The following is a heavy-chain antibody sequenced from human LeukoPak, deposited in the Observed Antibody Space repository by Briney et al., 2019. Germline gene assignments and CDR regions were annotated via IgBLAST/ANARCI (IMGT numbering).Heavy chain of an antibody. J-gene: IGHJ4*02. CDR2: INRSGST. CDR3: ARGPGRARGVRRGWYYFDY. D-gene: IGHD3-10*01. V-gene: IGHV4-34*01. Sequence: PSETLSLTCAVYGGSFSGYYWSWIRQPPGKGPEWIGEINRSGSTNYNPSLKSRVTISVDTSKNQFSLKLSSVTAADTAVYYCARGPGRARGVRRGWYYFDYWGQGTLVTVSS. CDR1: GGSFSGYY.